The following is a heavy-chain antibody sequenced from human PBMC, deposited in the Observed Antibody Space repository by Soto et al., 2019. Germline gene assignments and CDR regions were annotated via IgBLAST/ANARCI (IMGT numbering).Heavy chain of an antibody. V-gene: IGHV4-30-2*01. CDR1: GGSISSGGYS. J-gene: IGHJ4*02. D-gene: IGHD6-19*01. CDR3: ARAGGLGAVAADY. Sequence: QLQLQESGSGLVKPSQTLCLTCAVSGGSISSGGYSWSWIRQPPGKGLEWIGYIYHSGSTYYNPSLKSRVTISVDRSKNQFSLKLSSVTAADTAVYYCARAGGLGAVAADYWGQGTLVTVSS. CDR2: IYHSGST.